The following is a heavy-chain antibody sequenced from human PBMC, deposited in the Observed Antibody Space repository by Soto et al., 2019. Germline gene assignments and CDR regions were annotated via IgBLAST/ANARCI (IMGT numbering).Heavy chain of an antibody. V-gene: IGHV4-31*03. CDR2: IYYSGST. J-gene: IGHJ4*02. D-gene: IGHD3-9*01. CDR3: ARTPYDILTDYYFDY. CDR1: GGSISSGGYY. Sequence: SETLSLTCTVSGGSISSGGYYWSGIRQHPGKGLEWIGYIYYSGSTYYNPSLKSRVIISVDTSKNQFSLKLSSVTAADTAVYYCARTPYDILTDYYFDYWGQGTLVTSPQ.